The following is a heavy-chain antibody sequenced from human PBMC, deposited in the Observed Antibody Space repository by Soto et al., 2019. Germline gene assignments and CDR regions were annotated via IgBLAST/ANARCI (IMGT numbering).Heavy chain of an antibody. CDR2: ITIRTGNV. CDR1: GFTISECS. CDR3: ASTQYCGNSSGAFDI. V-gene: IGHV3-48*01. J-gene: IGHJ3*02. D-gene: IGHD2-21*01. Sequence: HPGGSLRLSCEASGFTISECSMNWVRQTPGKGLEWLAYITIRTGNVHYADSVRGRFTISRDNAKNSVYLQMNSLRAEDTAVYYCASTQYCGNSSGAFDIWGQGTMVTVSS.